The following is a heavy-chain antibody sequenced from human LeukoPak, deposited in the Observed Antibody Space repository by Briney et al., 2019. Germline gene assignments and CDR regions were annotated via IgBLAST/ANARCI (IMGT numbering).Heavy chain of an antibody. V-gene: IGHV3-74*01. CDR2: INSDGSST. Sequence: PGGSLRLSCAASGFTFSGYWMHWVRQAPGKGLVWVSRINSDGSSTSYADSVKGRFTISRDNAKNTLYLQMNNLRAEDTAVYYCSSGNSHAFDIWGQGTMVTVSS. D-gene: IGHD4-23*01. CDR1: GFTFSGYW. CDR3: SSGNSHAFDI. J-gene: IGHJ3*02.